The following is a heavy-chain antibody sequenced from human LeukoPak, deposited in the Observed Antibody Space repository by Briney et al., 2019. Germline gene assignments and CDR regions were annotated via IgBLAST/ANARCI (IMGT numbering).Heavy chain of an antibody. CDR1: GGTFSSYA. D-gene: IGHD3-10*01. J-gene: IGHJ5*02. Sequence: SVKVSCKASGGTFSSYAISWVRQAPGQGLEWMGGIIPIFGTENYAQKFQGRVTITADESTSTAYMELSSLRSEDTAVYYCARDQVVRGVIRNWFDPWGQGTLVTVPS. CDR2: IIPIFGTE. CDR3: ARDQVVRGVIRNWFDP. V-gene: IGHV1-69*13.